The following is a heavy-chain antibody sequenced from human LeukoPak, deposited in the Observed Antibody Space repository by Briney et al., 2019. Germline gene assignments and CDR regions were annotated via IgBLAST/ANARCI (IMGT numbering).Heavy chain of an antibody. D-gene: IGHD6-19*01. J-gene: IGHJ5*02. CDR2: ISGSGGST. V-gene: IGHV3-23*01. Sequence: GGSLRLSCAASGFTFSSYAMNWVRQAPGKGLGWVSAISGSGGSTYYAASAKGGFTIYRDNSKNTLYLQMTSLRAEDTAVYYCAKSVGIAVAGPLFNWFDPWGQGTLVTVSS. CDR3: AKSVGIAVAGPLFNWFDP. CDR1: GFTFSSYA.